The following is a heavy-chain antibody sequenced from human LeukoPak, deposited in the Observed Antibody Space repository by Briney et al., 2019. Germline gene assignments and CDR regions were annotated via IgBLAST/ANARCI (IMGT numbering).Heavy chain of an antibody. CDR2: INYSGST. J-gene: IGHJ4*02. Sequence: KSSETLSLTCTVSGXSISSYYWSWIRQPPGKGLEWIGYINYSGSTNYNPSLKSRVTISVDTSRNQLSLKLTSVTAADTAVYYCARATDSSGWLFDYWGQGTLVTVSS. D-gene: IGHD6-19*01. CDR1: GXSISSYY. CDR3: ARATDSSGWLFDY. V-gene: IGHV4-59*01.